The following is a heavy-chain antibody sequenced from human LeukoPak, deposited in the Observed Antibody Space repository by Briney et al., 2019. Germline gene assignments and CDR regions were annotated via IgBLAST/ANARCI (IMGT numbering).Heavy chain of an antibody. D-gene: IGHD3-22*01. CDR3: AKVSYNSSGSYFSLYY. CDR2: VSWNSVDI. Sequence: SLRLSCAASAFTFADYAVHWVRQAAGKGMGWDAGVSWNSVDIVHGNSVKGRFTISRDNAKNPLFLQMNSLRADDTALYYCAKVSYNSSGSYFSLYYSGQGTLVTVSS. CDR1: AFTFADYA. V-gene: IGHV3-9*01. J-gene: IGHJ4*02.